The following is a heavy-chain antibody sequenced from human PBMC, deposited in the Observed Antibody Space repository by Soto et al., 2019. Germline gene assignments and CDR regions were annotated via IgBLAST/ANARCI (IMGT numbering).Heavy chain of an antibody. CDR2: ISGDGLST. CDR3: ARRPDAFDI. CDR1: GSTFTDFT. J-gene: IGHJ3*02. Sequence: PGGSLRLSCAGSGSTFTDFTMTWVRQAPGKGLEWVSAISGDGLSTYYAGSVKGRFTISRDNSKTTLYLQINSLRAEDTAVYYCARRPDAFDIWGRGTMVT. V-gene: IGHV3-23*01.